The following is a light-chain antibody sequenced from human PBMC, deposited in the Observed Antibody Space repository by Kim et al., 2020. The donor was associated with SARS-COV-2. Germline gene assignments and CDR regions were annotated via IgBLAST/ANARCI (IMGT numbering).Light chain of an antibody. CDR2: DAS. J-gene: IGKJ5*01. CDR3: QQRYKWPPIT. CDR1: QSVSTD. Sequence: EIVLTQSPATLSLSPGKRATLSCRASQSVSTDLAWYQQKPGQAPRLLIYDASNRATGIPARFSGSGSATDFTLTITSLEPEDFAIYYCQQRYKWPPITFGQGTRLEIK. V-gene: IGKV3-11*01.